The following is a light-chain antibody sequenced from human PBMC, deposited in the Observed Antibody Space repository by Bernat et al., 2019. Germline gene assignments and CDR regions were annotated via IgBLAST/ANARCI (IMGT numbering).Light chain of an antibody. V-gene: IGKV1-5*03. CDR3: QQYNSYALT. CDR2: KAS. Sequence: DIQMTQSPSTLSASVGDKVTITCRASQSISSWLAWYQQKPGKAPKLLIYKASSLESGVPSRFSGSGSGTEFTLTISSLQPDDFATYYCQQYNSYALTFGGGTKVEIK. CDR1: QSISSW. J-gene: IGKJ4*01.